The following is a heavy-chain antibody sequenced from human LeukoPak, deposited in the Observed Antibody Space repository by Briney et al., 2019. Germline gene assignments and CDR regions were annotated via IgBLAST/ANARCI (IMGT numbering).Heavy chain of an antibody. D-gene: IGHD3-10*01. CDR1: GFTFSSYA. V-gene: IGHV3-23*01. J-gene: IGHJ5*02. CDR2: ISGSGGST. CDR3: AKDRLWFGELILA. Sequence: GGSLRLSCAASGFTFSSYAMSWVRQAPGKGLEWVSAISGSGGSTYYADSVKGRFAISRDNSKNTLYLQMNSLRAEDTAVYYCAKDRLWFGELILAWGQGTLVTVSS.